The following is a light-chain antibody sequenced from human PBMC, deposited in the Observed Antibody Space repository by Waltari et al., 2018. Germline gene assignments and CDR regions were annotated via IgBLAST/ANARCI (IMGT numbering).Light chain of an antibody. CDR1: QSISDW. Sequence: DIQMTQSPSPLSASVGDTVTISCRASQSISDWLAWYQQKPGKAPKLLFHGASNLENGVPSRFSGSGSGTEFTLTISSLQPDDFATYYCQQYNNFPYTFGQGTKLEIK. V-gene: IGKV1-5*01. CDR3: QQYNNFPYT. CDR2: GAS. J-gene: IGKJ2*01.